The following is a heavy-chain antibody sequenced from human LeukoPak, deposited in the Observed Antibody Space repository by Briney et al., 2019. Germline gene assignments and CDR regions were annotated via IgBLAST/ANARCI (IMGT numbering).Heavy chain of an antibody. CDR3: ARGGYGSTWYGNIDY. V-gene: IGHV3-21*01. CDR2: ISSSSGYI. CDR1: GFTFSSYN. D-gene: IGHD6-13*01. Sequence: PGGSLRLSCAASGFTFSSYNMNWVRQAPGKGLEWVSSISSSSGYIDYAASVKGRFTISRDNAKNSLYLQMNSLRAEGTAVYYCARGGYGSTWYGNIDYWGQGTLVTVSS. J-gene: IGHJ4*02.